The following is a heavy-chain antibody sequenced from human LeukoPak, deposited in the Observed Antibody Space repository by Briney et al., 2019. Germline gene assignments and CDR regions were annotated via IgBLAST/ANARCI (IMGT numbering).Heavy chain of an antibody. D-gene: IGHD1/OR15-1a*01. Sequence: PSETLSLTCAVSGGSFSNYYWSWIRQSPGKGLEWIGEINPSGTTKDNPSLKSRVTLSVDTSQNQFSLNLSSVSAADTAVYYCARGEQGVDPWGQGTLVTVSS. V-gene: IGHV4-34*01. CDR2: INPSGTT. CDR1: GGSFSNYY. CDR3: ARGEQGVDP. J-gene: IGHJ5*02.